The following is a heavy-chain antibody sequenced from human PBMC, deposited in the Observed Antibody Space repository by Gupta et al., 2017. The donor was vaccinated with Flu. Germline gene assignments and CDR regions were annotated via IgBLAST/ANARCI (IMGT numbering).Heavy chain of an antibody. J-gene: IGHJ4*02. CDR2: ISSSSSTI. CDR3: ARRRALGEYSSGWYYFDY. CDR1: GFTFSSYS. Sequence: EVQLVESGGGLVQPGGSLRLSCAASGFTFSSYSMNWVRQAPGKGLEWVSYISSSSSTIYYADSVKDRFTISRDNAKNSLYLQMNSLRDEDTAVYYCARRRALGEYSSGWYYFDYWGQGTLVTVSS. D-gene: IGHD6-19*01. V-gene: IGHV3-48*02.